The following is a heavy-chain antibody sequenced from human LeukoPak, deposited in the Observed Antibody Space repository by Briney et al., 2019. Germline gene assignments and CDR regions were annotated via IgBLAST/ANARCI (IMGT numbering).Heavy chain of an antibody. CDR1: GGSISSGGYY. CDR3: ASSPPHSSSLVPFGY. J-gene: IGHJ4*02. CDR2: IYYSGGT. Sequence: PSETLSLTCTVSGGSISSGGYYWSWIRQHPGKGLEWIGYIYYSGGTYYNPSLKSRVTISVDTSKNQFSLKLSSVTAADTAVYYCASSPPHSSSLVPFGYWGQGTLVTVSS. D-gene: IGHD6-13*01. V-gene: IGHV4-31*03.